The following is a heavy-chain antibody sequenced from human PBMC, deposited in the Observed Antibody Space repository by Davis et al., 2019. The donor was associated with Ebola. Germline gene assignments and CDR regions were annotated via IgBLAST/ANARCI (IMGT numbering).Heavy chain of an antibody. CDR3: ARDQGFLEWVRYYYYGMDV. Sequence: AASVKVSCKASGGTFSSYAISWVRQAPGQGLEWMGWISAYNGNTNYAQKLQGRVTMTTDTSASTAYMELSSLRSEDTAVYYCARDQGFLEWVRYYYYGMDVWGQGTTVTVSS. J-gene: IGHJ6*02. V-gene: IGHV1-18*01. CDR2: ISAYNGNT. D-gene: IGHD3-3*01. CDR1: GGTFSSYA.